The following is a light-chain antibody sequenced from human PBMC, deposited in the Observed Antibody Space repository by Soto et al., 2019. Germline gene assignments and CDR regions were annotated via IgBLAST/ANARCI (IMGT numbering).Light chain of an antibody. J-gene: IGKJ4*01. Sequence: DIQMTQSPSSLSASVGDRVTITCRASRGISRWLAWYQQKPGKAPKLLIYAASTLQSGVPSRFSGSGSGTDFTLSISSLQPEDFATYFCQQTNSFPLTFGGGTKVEIK. CDR3: QQTNSFPLT. CDR2: AAS. CDR1: RGISRW. V-gene: IGKV1D-12*01.